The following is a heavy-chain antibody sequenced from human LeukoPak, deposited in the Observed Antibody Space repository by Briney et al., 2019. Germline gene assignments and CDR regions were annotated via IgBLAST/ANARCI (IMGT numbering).Heavy chain of an antibody. J-gene: IGHJ4*02. CDR2: IKSKTDGGIT. V-gene: IGHV3-15*01. CDR3: TTDVGSDSSGYYYESH. CDR1: GFTFSSYS. Sequence: PGGSLRLSCAASGFTFSSYSMNWVRQAPGKGLEWVGRIKSKTDGGITDYAAPVKGRFTISRDDSKNTLYLQMNSLKTEDTAVYYCTTDVGSDSSGYYYESHWGQGTLVTVSS. D-gene: IGHD3-22*01.